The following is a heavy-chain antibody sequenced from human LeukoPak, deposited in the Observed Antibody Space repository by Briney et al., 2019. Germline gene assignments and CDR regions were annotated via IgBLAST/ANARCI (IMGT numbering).Heavy chain of an antibody. CDR1: GFTFNDYG. Sequence: GGSLRLSCAASGFTFNDYGMSWVRQAPGKGLEWVSGINWNGGSTGYADSVKGRFTISRDNAKNSLYLQMNSLRTEDTAIYYCARNFGGGDSSGPYFWGQGTLVTVSS. CDR3: ARNFGGGDSSGPYF. D-gene: IGHD3-22*01. CDR2: INWNGGST. J-gene: IGHJ4*02. V-gene: IGHV3-20*04.